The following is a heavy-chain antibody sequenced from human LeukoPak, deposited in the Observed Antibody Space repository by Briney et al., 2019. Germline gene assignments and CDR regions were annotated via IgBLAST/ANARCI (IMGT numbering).Heavy chain of an antibody. V-gene: IGHV4-59*08. D-gene: IGHD3-10*01. Sequence: SETLSLTCTVSGDSISSYYWSWIRQPPEKGREWIGHIYYSGSTNYNPSLKRRVTISVDTFKNKFSLNISSVTAVNTGLYFSARLSREFGQNWFDPWGQGTLVTVSS. CDR3: ARLSREFGQNWFDP. J-gene: IGHJ5*02. CDR2: IYYSGST. CDR1: GDSISSYY.